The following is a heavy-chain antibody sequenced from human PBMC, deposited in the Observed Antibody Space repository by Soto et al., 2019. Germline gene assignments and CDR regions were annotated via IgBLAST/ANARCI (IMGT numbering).Heavy chain of an antibody. CDR1: GFTFSDHY. CDR3: ATGVIGTSGDYYYGMDV. Sequence: EVQLVESGGGLVQPGGSLRLACAASGFTFSDHYMDWVRQAPGKGLEWVGRSRNRANSYTTEYAASAKGRFTISRDNSKNSLYLQMSSLRTEDTAVYYCATGVIGTSGDYYYGMDVWGQGTTVTVSS. J-gene: IGHJ6*02. CDR2: SRNRANSYTT. D-gene: IGHD1-7*01. V-gene: IGHV3-72*01.